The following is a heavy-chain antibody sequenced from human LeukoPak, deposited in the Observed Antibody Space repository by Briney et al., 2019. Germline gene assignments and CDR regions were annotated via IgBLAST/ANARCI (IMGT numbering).Heavy chain of an antibody. CDR2: INHSGST. V-gene: IGHV4-34*01. J-gene: IGHJ6*02. CDR1: GGSFSGYY. D-gene: IGHD2-2*01. Sequence: PSETLSLTCAVYGGSFSGYYWSWIRQPPGKGLEWIGEINHSGSTNYNPSLKSRVTISVDTSKNQFSLKLSSVTAADTAVYYCARDDCSSTSCYFGKYGMDVWGQGTTVTVSS. CDR3: ARDDCSSTSCYFGKYGMDV.